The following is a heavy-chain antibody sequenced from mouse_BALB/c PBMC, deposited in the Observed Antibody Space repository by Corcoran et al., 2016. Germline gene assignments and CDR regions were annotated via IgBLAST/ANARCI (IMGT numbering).Heavy chain of an antibody. J-gene: IGHJ2*01. CDR1: GFNIKDTY. Sequence: EVQLQQSGAELVKPGASVKLSCTASGFNIKDTYMHWVKQRPEQGLEWIGRIDPANGNTKYDPKFQGKATITADTSSNTAYLQLSSLTSEDTAVYYCGDGYYFDYWGQGTTLTVSS. D-gene: IGHD2-3*01. CDR2: IDPANGNT. CDR3: GDGYYFDY. V-gene: IGHV14-3*02.